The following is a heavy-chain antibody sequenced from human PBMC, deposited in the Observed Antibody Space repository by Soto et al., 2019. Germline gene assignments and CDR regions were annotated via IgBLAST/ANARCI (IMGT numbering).Heavy chain of an antibody. V-gene: IGHV4-59*08. J-gene: IGHJ3*02. CDR2: IYYSGST. CDR3: ARGPEGGDYGSYGDAFDI. D-gene: IGHD2-21*02. Sequence: QVQLQESGPGLVKPSETLSLTCTVSGGSISSYYWSWIRQPPGKGLEWIGYIYYSGSTNYNPSLKSRVTISVDTAKNQCSLKLSSVTTADTAVYYCARGPEGGDYGSYGDAFDIWGQGTMVTVSS. CDR1: GGSISSYY.